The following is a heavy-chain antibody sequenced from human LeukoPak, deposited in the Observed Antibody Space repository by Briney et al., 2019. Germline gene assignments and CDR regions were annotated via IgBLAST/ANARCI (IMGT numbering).Heavy chain of an antibody. D-gene: IGHD3-22*01. CDR3: AKEISSGYQDY. Sequence: QPGRSLRLSCAASGFTFSNYGTHWVRQAPGKGLEWVAVISYDGNTEYYADAVKGRFTISRDNSKNTLYLQMNSLRADDTAVYYCAKEISSGYQDYWGQGTLVTVSS. CDR2: ISYDGNTE. V-gene: IGHV3-30*18. CDR1: GFTFSNYG. J-gene: IGHJ4*01.